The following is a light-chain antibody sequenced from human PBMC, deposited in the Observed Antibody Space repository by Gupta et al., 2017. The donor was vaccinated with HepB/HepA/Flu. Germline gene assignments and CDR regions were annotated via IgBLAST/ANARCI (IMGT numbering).Light chain of an antibody. CDR3: QQSYSTLWT. Sequence: IQITQSPSSLSASVGDRVTITCRASQSISSYLNWYQQKPGKAPKLLIYAASSLQSGVPSRFSGSGSGTDFTLTISSLQPEDFATYYCQQSYSTLWTFGQGTKVEIK. CDR1: QSISSY. V-gene: IGKV1-39*01. CDR2: AAS. J-gene: IGKJ1*01.